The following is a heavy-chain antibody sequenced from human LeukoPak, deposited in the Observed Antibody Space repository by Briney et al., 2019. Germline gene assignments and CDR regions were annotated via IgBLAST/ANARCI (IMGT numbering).Heavy chain of an antibody. CDR3: ARKDGGRDGMDV. J-gene: IGHJ6*02. D-gene: IGHD4-23*01. Sequence: ASVKVSCRASGYTFTDYYMHWVRQAPGQGLEWMGWLNPNTLVTNYAQHFQGRVSMTWDTSISTGYMDLHSLTSDDTAVYYCARKDGGRDGMDVWGQGTTVTVPS. V-gene: IGHV1-2*02. CDR2: LNPNTLVT. CDR1: GYTFTDYY.